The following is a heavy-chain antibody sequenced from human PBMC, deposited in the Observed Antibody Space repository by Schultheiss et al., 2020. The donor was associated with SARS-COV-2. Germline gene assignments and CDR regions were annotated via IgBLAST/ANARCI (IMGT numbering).Heavy chain of an antibody. V-gene: IGHV4-38-2*01. D-gene: IGHD1-26*01. Sequence: SETLSLTCAVSGYSISSGSYWGWIRQPPGKGLEWIGSIYHSGSTYYNPSLKSRVTISVDTSKNQFSLKLSSVTAADTAVYYCARGLVGKWELFWVEFDYWGQGTLVTVSS. CDR3: ARGLVGKWELFWVEFDY. J-gene: IGHJ4*02. CDR1: GYSISSGSY. CDR2: IYHSGST.